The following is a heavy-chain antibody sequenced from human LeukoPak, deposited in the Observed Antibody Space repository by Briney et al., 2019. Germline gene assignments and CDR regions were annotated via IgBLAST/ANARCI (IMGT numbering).Heavy chain of an antibody. CDR1: GFTFSSYG. CDR3: AKAMLRYCSSTSCSNRFDY. Sequence: GGSLRLSCAASGFTFSSYGMHWVRQAPGKGLEWVAVISYDGSNKYYADSVKGRFTISRDNSKNTLYLQMNSLRAEDAAVYYCAKAMLRYCSSTSCSNRFDYWGQGTLVTVSS. V-gene: IGHV3-30*18. J-gene: IGHJ4*02. CDR2: ISYDGSNK. D-gene: IGHD2-2*01.